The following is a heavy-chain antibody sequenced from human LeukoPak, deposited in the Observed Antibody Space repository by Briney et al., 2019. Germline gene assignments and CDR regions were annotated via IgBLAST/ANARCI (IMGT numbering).Heavy chain of an antibody. Sequence: PGRSLRLSCAASGFTFSSYAMHWVRQAPGKGLEWVAVISYDGSNKYYADSVKGRFTISRDKSKNTLYLQMNSLRAEDTAVYYCARSIVGATRGAFDIWGQGTMVTVSS. CDR1: GFTFSSYA. CDR2: ISYDGSNK. CDR3: ARSIVGATRGAFDI. D-gene: IGHD1-26*01. V-gene: IGHV3-30-3*01. J-gene: IGHJ3*02.